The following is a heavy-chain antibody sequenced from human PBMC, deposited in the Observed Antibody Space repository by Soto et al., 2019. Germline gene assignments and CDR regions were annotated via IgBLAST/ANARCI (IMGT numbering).Heavy chain of an antibody. J-gene: IGHJ4*02. CDR1: GFTFSDYY. D-gene: IGHD4-17*01. V-gene: IGHV3-11*01. Sequence: GGALLLSCAASGFTFSDYYIPWIRRAPGKGLEWISYISGNGEVIQYAASARGRFTISRDNAENSVYLEMESLRDEDTALYYCARDVDADFRTDFDYWGRGTLVTVSS. CDR3: ARDVDADFRTDFDY. CDR2: ISGNGEVI.